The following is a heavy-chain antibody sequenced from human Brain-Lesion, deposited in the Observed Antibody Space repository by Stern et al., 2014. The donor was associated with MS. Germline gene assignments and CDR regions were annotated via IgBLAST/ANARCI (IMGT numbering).Heavy chain of an antibody. V-gene: IGHV1-2*04. CDR1: GYTFTGYY. D-gene: IGHD3-22*01. Sequence: QVQLQQSGAEVKKPGASVKVSCKASGYTFTGYYMHWVRQAPGQGLEWMGWITPKSGGTNYQGWVTMTRDTSINTAYMELSRLRSDDTAVYYCATYYYDSTGYNDFWGQGTLVTVSS. CDR2: ITPKSGGT. J-gene: IGHJ4*02. CDR3: ATYYYDSTGYNDF.